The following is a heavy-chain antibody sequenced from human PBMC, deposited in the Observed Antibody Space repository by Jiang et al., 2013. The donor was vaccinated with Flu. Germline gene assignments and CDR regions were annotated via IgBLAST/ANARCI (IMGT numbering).Heavy chain of an antibody. V-gene: IGHV1-69*04. CDR2: IIPILGIA. CDR3: ARVSTVTTHWFDP. Sequence: PGSSVKVSCKASGGTFSSYAISWVRQAPGQGLEWMGRIIPILGIANYAQKFQGRVTITADKSTSTAYMELSSLRSEDTAVYYCARVSTVTTHWFDPWGQGTLVTVSS. J-gene: IGHJ5*02. D-gene: IGHD4-17*01. CDR1: GGTFSSYA.